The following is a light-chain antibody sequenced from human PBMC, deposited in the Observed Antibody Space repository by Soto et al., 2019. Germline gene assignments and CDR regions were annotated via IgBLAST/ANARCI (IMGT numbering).Light chain of an antibody. CDR3: SSYTSISTLVV. J-gene: IGLJ2*01. Sequence: QSALTQPASVSGSPGQSITISCTGTSSDVGGYHFVSWYQQHPGKAPKLMIYEVSNRPSGVSNRFSGSKSGNTASLTISGLQAEDEADYYCSSYTSISTLVVFGGGTKLTVL. CDR1: SSDVGGYHF. CDR2: EVS. V-gene: IGLV2-14*01.